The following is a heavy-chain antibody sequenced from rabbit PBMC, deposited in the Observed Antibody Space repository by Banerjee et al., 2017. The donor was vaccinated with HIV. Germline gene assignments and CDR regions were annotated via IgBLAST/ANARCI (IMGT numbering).Heavy chain of an antibody. Sequence: QLEESGGDLVKPEGSLTLTCTASGFDISVYHMSWVRQAPGKGLEWIGIIVAGKGATYYASWVNGRFTISSHNAQNTLYLQLNSLTVADTATYFCVREDDSGPNLWGPGTLVTVS. J-gene: IGHJ4*01. CDR1: GFDISVYH. D-gene: IGHD1-1*01. V-gene: IGHV1S7*01. CDR3: VREDDSGPNL. CDR2: IVAGKGAT.